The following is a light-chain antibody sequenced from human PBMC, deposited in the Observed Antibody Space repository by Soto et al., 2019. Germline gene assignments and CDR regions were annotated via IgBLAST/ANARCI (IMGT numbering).Light chain of an antibody. V-gene: IGKV3-20*01. J-gene: IGKJ4*01. Sequence: EIVLTQSPGTLSLSPGERATLSCRASQSVSSSYLAWYQQKPGQAPRILIYGASSRATGIPDRFSGSGSGTDFTLTISRLEPEDFAVYYCHQCDSSPLTFGGGTKVEIK. CDR3: HQCDSSPLT. CDR2: GAS. CDR1: QSVSSSY.